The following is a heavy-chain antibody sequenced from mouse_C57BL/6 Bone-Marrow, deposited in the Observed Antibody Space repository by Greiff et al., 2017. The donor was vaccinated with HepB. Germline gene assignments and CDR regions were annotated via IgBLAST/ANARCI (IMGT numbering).Heavy chain of an antibody. V-gene: IGHV5-16*01. J-gene: IGHJ1*03. CDR3: ARGGWLLGYFDV. Sequence: DVKLQESEGGLVQPGSSMKLSCTASGFTFSDYYMAWVRQVPEKGLEWVANINYDGSSTYYLDSLKSRFIISRDNAKNILDLQMSSLKSEDTATYYCARGGWLLGYFDVWGTGTTVTVSS. D-gene: IGHD2-3*01. CDR1: GFTFSDYY. CDR2: INYDGSST.